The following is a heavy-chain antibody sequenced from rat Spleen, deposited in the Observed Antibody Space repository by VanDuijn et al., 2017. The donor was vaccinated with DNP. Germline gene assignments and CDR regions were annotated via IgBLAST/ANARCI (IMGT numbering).Heavy chain of an antibody. D-gene: IGHD1-4*01. CDR1: GFTFNYYW. V-gene: IGHV5-31*01. Sequence: EVQLVESGGDLVQPGRSLKLSCVASGFTFNYYWMTWIRHVPGKGLEWIASITNGGGQTSYRDSVKGRFTVFRDDAKNTLYLQMNSLRSEDSATYYCAREQHYHFDYWGQGVMVTVSS. CDR3: AREQHYHFDY. CDR2: ITNGGGQT. J-gene: IGHJ2*01.